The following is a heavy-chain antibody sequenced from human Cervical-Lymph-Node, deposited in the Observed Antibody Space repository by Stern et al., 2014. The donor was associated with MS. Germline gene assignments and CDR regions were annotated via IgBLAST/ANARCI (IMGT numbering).Heavy chain of an antibody. V-gene: IGHV1-3*01. CDR2: INAGNGNT. Sequence: VQLVQSGAEVKKPGASVKVSCKASGYTFTSYAMHWVRQAPGQRLEWMGWINAGNGNTKYSQKFQGRVTITRDTSASTAYMELSSLRSEDTAVYYCARSPGYCSGGSCYVDAFDIWGQGTMVTVSS. CDR1: GYTFTSYA. CDR3: ARSPGYCSGGSCYVDAFDI. J-gene: IGHJ3*02. D-gene: IGHD2-15*01.